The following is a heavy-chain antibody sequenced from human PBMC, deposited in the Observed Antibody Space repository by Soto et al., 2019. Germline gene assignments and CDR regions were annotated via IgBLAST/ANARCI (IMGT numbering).Heavy chain of an antibody. CDR1: GFAVSSNY. D-gene: IGHD1-7*01. J-gene: IGHJ6*02. CDR2: IHSGGDT. Sequence: EVQLVESGGDLVQPGGSLRLSCAASGFAVSSNYMTWVRQAPGKGLEWVSVIHSGGDTHYADSVRGRFTISRDNSXKTLYLQMNSLRAEDTAVYYCARSRTGTTYGGMDVWGQGTTVTVSS. CDR3: ARSRTGTTYGGMDV. V-gene: IGHV3-66*01.